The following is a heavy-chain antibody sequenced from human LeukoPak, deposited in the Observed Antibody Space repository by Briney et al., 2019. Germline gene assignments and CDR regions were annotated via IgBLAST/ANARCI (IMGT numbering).Heavy chain of an antibody. CDR3: AKDEVYSSSPYYFDF. V-gene: IGHV3-23*01. D-gene: IGHD6-13*01. J-gene: IGHJ4*02. CDR2: ISGSGGST. CDR1: GFTFNSYA. Sequence: SGGSLRLSCAASGFTFNSYAMSWVRQAPGKGLEWVSGISGSGGSTYYADSVKGRFTIFRDNSKNTLYLQMSSLRVEDTALYYCAKDEVYSSSPYYFDFWGRGTLVTVSS.